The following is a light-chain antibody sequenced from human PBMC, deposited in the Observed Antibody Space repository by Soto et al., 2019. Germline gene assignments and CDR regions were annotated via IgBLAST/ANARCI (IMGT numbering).Light chain of an antibody. CDR1: RSDVGSYNF. V-gene: IGLV2-23*02. J-gene: IGLJ1*01. CDR2: EVY. CDR3: CSYAGSSTYV. Sequence: QSALTQPASVSGSPGQSITISCTGTRSDVGSYNFDSWYQEHPGKAPKVMIYEVYKRLSGVSNRFSGSKSGSTASLTISGLQVEDEADYYCCSYAGSSTYVFGTGTKVTVL.